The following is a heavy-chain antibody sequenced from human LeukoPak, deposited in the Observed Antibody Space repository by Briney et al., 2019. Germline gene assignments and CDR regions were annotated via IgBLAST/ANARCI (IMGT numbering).Heavy chain of an antibody. CDR1: GGSISSYY. J-gene: IGHJ6*02. CDR2: IYTSGST. Sequence: KPSETLSLTCTVSGGSISSYYWSWIRQPAVKGLEWIGRIYTSGSTNYNPSLKNRVTMSVDTSKNQFSLKLSSVTAADTAVYYCARLGGYSYGYPPYYYYYGMDVWGQGTTVTVSS. V-gene: IGHV4-4*07. D-gene: IGHD5-18*01. CDR3: ARLGGYSYGYPPYYYYYGMDV.